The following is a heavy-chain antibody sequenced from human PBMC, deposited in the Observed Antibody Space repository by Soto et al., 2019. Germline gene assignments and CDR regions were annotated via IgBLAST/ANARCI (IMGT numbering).Heavy chain of an antibody. Sequence: SETLSLTCAVYGGSFSGYYWSWIRQPPGKGLEWIGEINHSGSTNYNPSLKSRVTISVDTSKNQFSLKLSSVTAADTAVYYCARGVRYSTIDYWGQGTLVTVSS. V-gene: IGHV4-34*01. J-gene: IGHJ4*02. D-gene: IGHD6-13*01. CDR3: ARGVRYSTIDY. CDR2: INHSGST. CDR1: GGSFSGYY.